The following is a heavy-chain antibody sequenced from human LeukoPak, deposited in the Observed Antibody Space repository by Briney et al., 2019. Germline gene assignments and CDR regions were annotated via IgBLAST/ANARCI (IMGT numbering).Heavy chain of an antibody. CDR3: ARVNMEYQLLSPYYFDY. Sequence: PGRSLRLSCAASGFTFSSYGMHWVRQAPGKGLEWVAVISYDGSNKYYADSVKGRFTISRDNSKNTLYLQMNSLRAEDTAVYYCARVNMEYQLLSPYYFDYWGQGTLVTVSS. D-gene: IGHD2-2*01. J-gene: IGHJ4*02. V-gene: IGHV3-30*03. CDR1: GFTFSSYG. CDR2: ISYDGSNK.